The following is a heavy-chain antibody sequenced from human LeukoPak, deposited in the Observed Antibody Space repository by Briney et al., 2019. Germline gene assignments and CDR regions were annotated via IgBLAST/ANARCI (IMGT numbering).Heavy chain of an antibody. CDR3: VRGGATGGRFEN. CDR2: MKEDGSEI. Sequence: GGSLRLSCAASGFDFNVQTMSWVRRAPGKGLAWVTRMKEDGSEIYYVDSVKGRFTISRDNSKNSLYLQMNSLRAEDTAVYYCVRGGATGGRFENWGQGILVTVSS. CDR1: GFDFNVQT. D-gene: IGHD1-26*01. J-gene: IGHJ4*02. V-gene: IGHV3-7*01.